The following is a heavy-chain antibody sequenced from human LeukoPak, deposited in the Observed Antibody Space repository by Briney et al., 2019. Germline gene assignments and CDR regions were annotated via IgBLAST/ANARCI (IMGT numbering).Heavy chain of an antibody. CDR3: AKEGDEFRGYLDV. Sequence: PGGSLRLSCATSGFTFSRLGMQWVRQAPGKGLEWVAVIHNDGTMGQYADSVKGRFTISKDLSRNTLHLQIHSLRDDDTAVYYCAKEGDEFRGYLDVWGKGTTVIVSS. CDR2: IHNDGTMG. CDR1: GFTFSRLG. D-gene: IGHD5-12*01. J-gene: IGHJ6*04. V-gene: IGHV3-30*02.